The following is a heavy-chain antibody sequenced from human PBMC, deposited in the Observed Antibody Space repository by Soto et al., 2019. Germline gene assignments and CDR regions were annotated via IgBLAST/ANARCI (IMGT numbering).Heavy chain of an antibody. CDR1: GYTFTSYG. CDR2: ISAYNGNT. CDR3: AKGSRYYYYYGMDV. J-gene: IGHJ6*02. Sequence: GASVKVSCKASGYTFTSYGISWVRQAPGQGLEWMGWISAYNGNTNYAQKLQGRVTMTTDTSTSTAYMELRSLRSDDTAVYYCAKGSRYYYYYGMDVWGQGTTVTVSS. V-gene: IGHV1-18*01.